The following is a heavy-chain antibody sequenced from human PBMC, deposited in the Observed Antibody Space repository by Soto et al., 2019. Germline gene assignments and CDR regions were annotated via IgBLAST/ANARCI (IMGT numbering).Heavy chain of an antibody. D-gene: IGHD3-22*01. J-gene: IGHJ4*02. CDR1: GGTFSSYA. V-gene: IGHV1-69*13. Sequence: SVKVSCKASGGTFSSYAISWVRQAPGQGLEWMGGIIPIFGTANYAQKFQGRVTITADESTSTAYMELSSLRSEDTAVYYCARHFYDSSGYYPFDYWGQGTLVTVSS. CDR3: ARHFYDSSGYYPFDY. CDR2: IIPIFGTA.